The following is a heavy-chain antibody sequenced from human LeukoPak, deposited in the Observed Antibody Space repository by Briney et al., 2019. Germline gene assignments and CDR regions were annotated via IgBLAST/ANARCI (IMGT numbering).Heavy chain of an antibody. Sequence: GSLRLSCAASGFTFSSYSMNWVRQAPGKGLEWVSSITSSNNYIYYGDSVKGRFTISRDDAKNSLFLQMNSLRAEDTATYYCARNKNSGSTDYWGQGTLVTVSS. CDR2: ITSSNNYI. CDR1: GFTFSSYS. CDR3: ARNKNSGSTDY. D-gene: IGHD3-10*01. J-gene: IGHJ4*02. V-gene: IGHV3-21*01.